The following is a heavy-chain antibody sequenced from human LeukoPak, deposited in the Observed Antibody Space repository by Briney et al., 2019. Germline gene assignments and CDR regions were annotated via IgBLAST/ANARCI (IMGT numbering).Heavy chain of an antibody. CDR1: GFTFSSYG. D-gene: IGHD2-21*02. V-gene: IGHV3-33*01. J-gene: IGHJ4*02. Sequence: GGSLRLSCAASGFTFSSYGMHWVRQAPGKGLEWVAVIWYDGSNKYYADSVKGRFTISRDNSKNTLYLQMNSLRAEDTAVYYCARDSSRCGGDCYRVPPSPFDCWGQGTLVTVSS. CDR3: ARDSSRCGGDCYRVPPSPFDC. CDR2: IWYDGSNK.